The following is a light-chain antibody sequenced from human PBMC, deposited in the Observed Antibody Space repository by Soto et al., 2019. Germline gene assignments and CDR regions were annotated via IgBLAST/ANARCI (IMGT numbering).Light chain of an antibody. V-gene: IGLV2-14*01. CDR2: GVT. Sequence: QSVLAQPASVSGSPGQSITISCSGTSSDVGGYDYVSWYQQLPGKAPKLIIYGVTNRPSGVSNRFSGSKSGNTASLSISGLQAEDEADYYCSSYISSSTWLFGGGTKLTVL. CDR1: SSDVGGYDY. CDR3: SSYISSSTWL. J-gene: IGLJ3*02.